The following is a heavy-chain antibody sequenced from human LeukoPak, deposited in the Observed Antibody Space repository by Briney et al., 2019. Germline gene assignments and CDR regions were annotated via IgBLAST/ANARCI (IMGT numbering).Heavy chain of an antibody. CDR1: GGSISNYY. CDR3: ARRLSSWYAFDY. J-gene: IGHJ4*02. D-gene: IGHD6-13*01. CDR2: INYSGST. V-gene: IGHV4-59*01. Sequence: SETLSVTCTVSGGSISNYYWSWIRQPPGKGLEWIGYINYSGSTNYNPSLESRVTISVDTSKNQFSLRLSSVTAADTAVYYCARRLSSWYAFDYWGQGTLVTVSS.